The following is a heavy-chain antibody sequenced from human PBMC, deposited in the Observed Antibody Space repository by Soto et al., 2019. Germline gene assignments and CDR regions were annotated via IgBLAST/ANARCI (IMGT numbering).Heavy chain of an antibody. Sequence: PGGSLRLSCAASGFTFSSYAMSWVRQAPGKGLEWVSAISGSGGSTYYADSVKGRFTISRDNSKNTLYLQMNSLRAEDTAVYYCARDPVVPAANRDYYYYYGMDVWGQGTTVTVSS. D-gene: IGHD2-2*01. J-gene: IGHJ6*02. CDR3: ARDPVVPAANRDYYYYYGMDV. V-gene: IGHV3-23*01. CDR1: GFTFSSYA. CDR2: ISGSGGST.